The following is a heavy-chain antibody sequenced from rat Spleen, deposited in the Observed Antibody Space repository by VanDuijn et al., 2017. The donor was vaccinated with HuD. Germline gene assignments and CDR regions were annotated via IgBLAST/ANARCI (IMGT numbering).Heavy chain of an antibody. CDR2: ISYEGSST. CDR3: ARPYYDGTPTGSFFDY. V-gene: IGHV5-22*01. J-gene: IGHJ2*01. CDR1: GFTFSDYY. Sequence: EVQLVESGGGLVQPGRSLKLSCAASGFTFSDYYMAWVRQAPKKGLEWVASISYEGSSTYYGDSVKGRFTISRDNAKSTLYLQMNSLRSEDTATYYCARPYYDGTPTGSFFDYWGQGVMVTVSS. D-gene: IGHD1-12*02.